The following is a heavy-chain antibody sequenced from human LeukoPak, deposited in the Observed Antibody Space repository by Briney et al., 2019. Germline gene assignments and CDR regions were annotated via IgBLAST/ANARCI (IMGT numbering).Heavy chain of an antibody. CDR3: ARGLVLLGAFDI. J-gene: IGHJ3*02. Sequence: ASVKVSCKASGYNFAAYYMHWVRQAPGQGLEWMGWINPHSGDTNYAQTFQGRVTMTRDTSIRTAYMELSRLRSDDTAVYFCARGLVLLGAFDIWGQGTMVTVSS. D-gene: IGHD6-6*01. CDR1: GYNFAAYY. V-gene: IGHV1-2*02. CDR2: INPHSGDT.